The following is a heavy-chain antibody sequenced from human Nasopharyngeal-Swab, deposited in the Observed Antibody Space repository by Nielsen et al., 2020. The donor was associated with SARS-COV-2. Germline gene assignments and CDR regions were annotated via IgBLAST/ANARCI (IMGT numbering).Heavy chain of an antibody. CDR3: ARSYSGSYYGAFDY. D-gene: IGHD1-26*01. CDR2: IRYDGSNR. V-gene: IGHV3-30*02. J-gene: IGHJ4*02. Sequence: GGSLRLSCSASGFTFSSYGMHWVRQAPGKGLEWVAFIRYDGSNRYYTDPVKGRFTISRDNSKNTLYLQMNSLRGQDTAVYYCARSYSGSYYGAFDYWGQGTLVTVSS. CDR1: GFTFSSYG.